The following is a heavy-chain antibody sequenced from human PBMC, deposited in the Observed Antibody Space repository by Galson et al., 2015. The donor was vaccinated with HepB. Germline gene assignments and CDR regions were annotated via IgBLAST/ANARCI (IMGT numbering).Heavy chain of an antibody. CDR3: AGGIAYNYFHY. Sequence: SLRLSCAASGFIVSSNSMNWVRQAPGKGLEWVSVVYSGGSTYYADSVQGRFTISRDNSKNTLYLQMNSLRTEDTAVYYCAGGIAYNYFHYWGQGTLVTVSS. J-gene: IGHJ4*02. CDR2: VYSGGST. V-gene: IGHV3-53*01. CDR1: GFIVSSNS. D-gene: IGHD2-21*01.